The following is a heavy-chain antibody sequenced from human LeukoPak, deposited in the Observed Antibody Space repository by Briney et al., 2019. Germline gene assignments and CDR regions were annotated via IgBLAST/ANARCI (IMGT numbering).Heavy chain of an antibody. CDR2: INQDGSEK. D-gene: IGHD6-19*01. CDR3: AREGGSGWYSGWFDP. CDR1: AFIFSYYW. V-gene: IGHV3-7*03. J-gene: IGHJ5*02. Sequence: GGSLRLSCAPSAFIFSYYWMSWVRQAPGKGLEWVANINQDGSEKRYVDSAKGRFTISRDNAENLLYLQMNNLRAEDTAVYYCAREGGSGWYSGWFDPWGQGTLVTDSS.